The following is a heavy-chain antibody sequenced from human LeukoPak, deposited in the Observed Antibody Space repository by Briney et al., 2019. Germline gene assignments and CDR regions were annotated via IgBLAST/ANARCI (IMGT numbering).Heavy chain of an antibody. Sequence: SVKVSCKASGGTFSSYAISWVRQAPGQGLEWMGRIIPIFGIANYAQKFRGRVTITADKSTSTAYMELSSLRSEDTAVYYCASWFRYCSGGSCYNGMDAWGQGTTVTVSS. CDR3: ASWFRYCSGGSCYNGMDA. CDR2: IIPIFGIA. D-gene: IGHD2-15*01. J-gene: IGHJ6*02. V-gene: IGHV1-69*04. CDR1: GGTFSSYA.